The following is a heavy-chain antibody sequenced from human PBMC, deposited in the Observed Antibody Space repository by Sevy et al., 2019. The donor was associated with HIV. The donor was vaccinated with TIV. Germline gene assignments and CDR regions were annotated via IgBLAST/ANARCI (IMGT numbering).Heavy chain of an antibody. CDR2: IYYSGST. J-gene: IGHJ4*02. Sequence: SETLSLTCTVSGGSISSGGYYWSWIRQHPGKGLEWIGYIYYSGSTYYNPSLKSRVTISVDTSKNQFSLKLSSVTAADTAVYYCAREVQLLTGKTYYFDYWGQGTLVTVSS. CDR3: AREVQLLTGKTYYFDY. D-gene: IGHD2-2*01. V-gene: IGHV4-31*03. CDR1: GGSISSGGYY.